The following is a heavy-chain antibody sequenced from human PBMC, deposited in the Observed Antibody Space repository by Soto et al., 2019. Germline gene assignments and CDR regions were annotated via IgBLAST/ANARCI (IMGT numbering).Heavy chain of an antibody. D-gene: IGHD3-3*01. V-gene: IGHV3-48*01. CDR3: ARDYDFWSGSRVDP. J-gene: IGHJ5*02. CDR1: GFTFNSYS. CDR2: ITSSSSTI. Sequence: PGGSLRLSCAASGFTFNSYSMNWVRQAPGKGLEWVSYITSSSSTIYYADSVKGRFTISRDNANNALYLQMNSLRVEDTAVYYCARDYDFWSGSRVDPWGQGTLVTVSS.